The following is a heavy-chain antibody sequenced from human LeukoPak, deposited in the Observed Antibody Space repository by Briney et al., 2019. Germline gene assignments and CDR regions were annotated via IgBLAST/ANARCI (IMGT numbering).Heavy chain of an antibody. Sequence: SETLSLTCTVSGYSISNTYYWGWIRQPAGKGLEWIGRIYTSGSTNYNPSLKGRVTMSVDTSKNQFSLKLSSVTAADTAVYYCARGGYSYPNWFDPWGQGTLVTVSS. CDR2: IYTSGST. D-gene: IGHD5-18*01. CDR1: GYSISNTYY. V-gene: IGHV4-4*07. J-gene: IGHJ5*02. CDR3: ARGGYSYPNWFDP.